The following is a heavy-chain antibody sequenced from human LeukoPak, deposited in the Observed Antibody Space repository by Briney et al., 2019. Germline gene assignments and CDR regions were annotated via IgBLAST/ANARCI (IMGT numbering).Heavy chain of an antibody. Sequence: PSETLSLTCTVSGGSISSSSYHWGWIRQPPGKGLDWIGSLFYGGSTYYNPSLKSRVTMSVDTSKNQFSLKLSSVTAADTAVYYCARTQGPYTALVFDYWGQGTLVTVSS. V-gene: IGHV4-39*07. CDR2: LFYGGST. CDR1: GGSISSSSYH. CDR3: ARTQGPYTALVFDY. J-gene: IGHJ4*02. D-gene: IGHD2-2*02.